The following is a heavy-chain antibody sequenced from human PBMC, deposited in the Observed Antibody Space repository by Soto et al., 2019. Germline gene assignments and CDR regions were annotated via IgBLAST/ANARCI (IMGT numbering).Heavy chain of an antibody. CDR1: GFTFSSYG. J-gene: IGHJ3*02. CDR3: ARRDGLYSSGWSDDAFDI. CDR2: ISYDGSNK. V-gene: IGHV3-30*03. Sequence: QVQLVESGGGVVQPGRSLRLSCAASGFTFSSYGMHWVRQAPGKGLEWVEVISYDGSNKYYADSVKGRFTISRDNSKHTLYLQMNSLRAEDTAVYYCARRDGLYSSGWSDDAFDIWGQGTMVTVSS. D-gene: IGHD6-19*01.